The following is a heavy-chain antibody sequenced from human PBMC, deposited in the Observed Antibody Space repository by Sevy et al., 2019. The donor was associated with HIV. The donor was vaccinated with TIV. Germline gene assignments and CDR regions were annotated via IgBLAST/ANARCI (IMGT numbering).Heavy chain of an antibody. V-gene: IGHV3-23*01. CDR1: GFTFSNYA. D-gene: IGHD6-13*01. J-gene: IGHJ4*02. CDR2: ISASGGTT. CDR3: AKSPSSPGSSSTWATFDY. Sequence: GGSLRLSCAASGFTFSNYAMSWVRQAPGKGLEWVSAISASGGTTFFADSVKGRFTISRDNSKNTMYLQMNSLRVEDTAVYYCAKSPSSPGSSSTWATFDYWGQGTLATVSS.